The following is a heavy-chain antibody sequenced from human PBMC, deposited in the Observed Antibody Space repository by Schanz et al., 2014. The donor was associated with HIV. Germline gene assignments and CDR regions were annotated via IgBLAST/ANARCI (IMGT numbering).Heavy chain of an antibody. Sequence: QVQLVQSGAEVKKPGASVKVSCKASGYTFTIYDINWVRQATGQGLEWMGWMNPNSGNTGYAEKFQGRLTMTRNTSISTAYMELSSLRSEDTAVYYCARGRSGYCSGGSCPYGRYYFDYWGQGTLVTVSS. CDR1: GYTFTIYD. CDR3: ARGRSGYCSGGSCPYGRYYFDY. D-gene: IGHD2-15*01. V-gene: IGHV1-8*01. CDR2: MNPNSGNT. J-gene: IGHJ4*02.